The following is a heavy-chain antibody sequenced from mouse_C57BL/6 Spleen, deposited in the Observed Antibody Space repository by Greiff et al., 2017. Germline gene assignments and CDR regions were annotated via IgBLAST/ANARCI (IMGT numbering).Heavy chain of an antibody. J-gene: IGHJ4*01. Sequence: QVQLQQPGAELVMPGASVKLSCKASGYTFTSYWMHWVKQRPGQGLEWIGEIDPSDSYTNYNQKFKGKSILTVDKSSSTAYMQLSSLTSEDSAVYYCARYGSTFYAMDYWGQGTSVTVSS. CDR2: IDPSDSYT. CDR1: GYTFTSYW. CDR3: ARYGSTFYAMDY. V-gene: IGHV1-69*01. D-gene: IGHD1-1*01.